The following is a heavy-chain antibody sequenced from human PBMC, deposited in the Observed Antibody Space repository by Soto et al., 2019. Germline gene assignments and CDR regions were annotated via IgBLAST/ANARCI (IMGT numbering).Heavy chain of an antibody. CDR1: GFTFSSYG. V-gene: IGHV3-30*18. Sequence: VGSLRLSCAASGFTFSSYGMHWVRQAPGKGLEWVAVISYDGSNKYYADSVKGRFTIPRDNSKNTLYLQMNSLRAEDTAVYYCAKDLGYCSSTSCHYYYGMDVWGQGTTVTVSS. J-gene: IGHJ6*02. D-gene: IGHD2-2*01. CDR3: AKDLGYCSSTSCHYYYGMDV. CDR2: ISYDGSNK.